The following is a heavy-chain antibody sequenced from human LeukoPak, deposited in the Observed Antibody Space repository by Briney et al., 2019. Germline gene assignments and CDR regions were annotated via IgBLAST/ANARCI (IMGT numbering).Heavy chain of an antibody. CDR2: FDPEDGET. J-gene: IGHJ4*02. CDR3: ATAIPPGSGWSIDY. V-gene: IGHV1-24*01. Sequence: ASVEVSCKASGYTFTGYYMHWVRQAPGKGLEWMGGFDPEDGETIYAQKFQGRVTVTEDTSTDTAYMELSSLRSEDTAVYYCATAIPPGSGWSIDYWGQGTLVTVSS. D-gene: IGHD6-19*01. CDR1: GYTFTGYY.